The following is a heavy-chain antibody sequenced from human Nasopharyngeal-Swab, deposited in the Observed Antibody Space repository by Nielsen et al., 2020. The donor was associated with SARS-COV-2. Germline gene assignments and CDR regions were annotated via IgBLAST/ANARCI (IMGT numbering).Heavy chain of an antibody. CDR3: ARGRGITVTTPSPVFDY. CDR2: INHSGSI. J-gene: IGHJ4*02. CDR1: GGSFSGYY. Sequence: GSLRLSRAVSGGSFSGYYWSWIRQSPGKGLEWIGEINHSGSINYNLSLKSRVTISVETSKNQFSLKLSSVTAADTAVYYCARGRGITVTTPSPVFDYWGQGTLVTVSS. D-gene: IGHD1-20*01. V-gene: IGHV4-34*01.